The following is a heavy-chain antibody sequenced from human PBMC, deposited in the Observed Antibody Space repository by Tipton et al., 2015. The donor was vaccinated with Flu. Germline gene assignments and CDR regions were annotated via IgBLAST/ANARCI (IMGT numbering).Heavy chain of an antibody. CDR3: ARVEYFGSGTSNY. CDR1: GYSISSGYY. Sequence: GLVKPSETLSLTCGVSGYSISSGYYWGWIRQPPGKGLEWIGSISHTGTTNSNPSLESRVSMSVDTSRNQFSLKVSSVTAADTAVYYCARVEYFGSGTSNYWGQGTLVTVSS. CDR2: ISHTGTT. D-gene: IGHD3-10*01. V-gene: IGHV4-38-2*01. J-gene: IGHJ4*02.